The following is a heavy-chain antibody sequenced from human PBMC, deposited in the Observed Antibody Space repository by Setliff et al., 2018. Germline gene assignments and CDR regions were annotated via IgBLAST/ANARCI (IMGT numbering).Heavy chain of an antibody. J-gene: IGHJ4*02. CDR3: ARGGISSDIY. V-gene: IGHV1-18*01. Sequence: GASVKVSCKASAYILSSYGISWVRQAPGEGLEWMGWISPYNGVTSYAQRFQGRVTMTRDTSTSTFYMEVNILRSDDTAVYYCARGGISSDIYWGQGTLVTVSS. CDR2: ISPYNGVT. CDR1: AYILSSYG. D-gene: IGHD3-9*01.